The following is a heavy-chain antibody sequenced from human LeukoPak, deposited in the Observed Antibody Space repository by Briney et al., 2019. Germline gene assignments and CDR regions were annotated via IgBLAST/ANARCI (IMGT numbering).Heavy chain of an antibody. CDR3: ARAADGGRYYFDY. J-gene: IGHJ4*02. CDR1: GYRFTSYW. Sequence: GESLRISCKVSGYRFTSYWINWVRQMPGKGLEWMGRIDPSDSYTNYSPSFQGRVTISADKSISTAYLQWSSLKASDTAMYYCARAADGGRYYFDYWGQGTLVTDSS. V-gene: IGHV5-10-1*01. D-gene: IGHD1-26*01. CDR2: IDPSDSYT.